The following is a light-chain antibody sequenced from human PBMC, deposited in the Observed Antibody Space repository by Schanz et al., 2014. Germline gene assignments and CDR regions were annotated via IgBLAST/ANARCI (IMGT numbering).Light chain of an antibody. CDR1: QSARGY. Sequence: IVLTQSPATLSLSPGERATLSCRASQSARGYLAWYQQKPGQAPRLLIYDASTRATGVPDRFSGTGSGTDFTLTVSSLEPEDFAVYYCQHRSSWPLTFGGGTKVEIK. CDR2: DAS. V-gene: IGKV3-11*01. CDR3: QHRSSWPLT. J-gene: IGKJ4*01.